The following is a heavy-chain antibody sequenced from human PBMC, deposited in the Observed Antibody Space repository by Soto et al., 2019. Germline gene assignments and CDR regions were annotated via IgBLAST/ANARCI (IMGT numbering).Heavy chain of an antibody. CDR2: IYYSGST. J-gene: IGHJ6*02. Sequence: SETLSLTCTVSGGSISSGGYYWSWIRQQPGKGLEWIGYIYYSGSTYYNPSLKSRVTISVDTSKNQFSLKLSSVTAADTAVYYCARSTSDYYYYGMDVWGQGTTVTVSS. CDR1: GGSISSGGYY. D-gene: IGHD2-2*01. V-gene: IGHV4-31*03. CDR3: ARSTSDYYYYGMDV.